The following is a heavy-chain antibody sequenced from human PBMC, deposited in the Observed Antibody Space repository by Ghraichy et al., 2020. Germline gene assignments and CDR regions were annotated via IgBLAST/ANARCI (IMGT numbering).Heavy chain of an antibody. J-gene: IGHJ6*02. CDR2: ISPYSGNT. D-gene: IGHD4-11*01. Sequence: SVKVSCKGFGYTFINYDITWVRQAPGQGLEWMGWISPYSGNTNYAEKFQGRVTMTTETSTSTAYMELRSLRSDDTAVYYCAKAKRSGYYSNYPDYYRMDVWGQGTTVTVSS. CDR1: GYTFINYD. V-gene: IGHV1-18*01. CDR3: AKAKRSGYYSNYPDYYRMDV.